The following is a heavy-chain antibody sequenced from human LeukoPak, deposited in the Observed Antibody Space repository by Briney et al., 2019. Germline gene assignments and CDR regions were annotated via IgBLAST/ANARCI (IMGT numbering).Heavy chain of an antibody. J-gene: IGHJ5*02. D-gene: IGHD5-24*01. CDR1: GGSISTYY. V-gene: IGHV4-4*09. Sequence: PSETLSLTCTVSGGSISTYYWSWLRQPPGKGLEWIGYIYTSGSTDYNHSLKSRVTISLDTSNNQFSLYLNSVTAADTAGYYCARGPHRWLHTSSWFDPWGQGTLVTVSS. CDR3: ARGPHRWLHTSSWFDP. CDR2: IYTSGST.